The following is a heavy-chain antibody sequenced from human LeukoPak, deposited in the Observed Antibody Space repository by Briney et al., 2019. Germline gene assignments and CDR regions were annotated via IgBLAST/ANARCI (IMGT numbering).Heavy chain of an antibody. CDR2: ISGSGGST. V-gene: IGHV3-23*01. J-gene: IGHJ4*02. D-gene: IGHD3-22*01. CDR1: GFTFSSYA. Sequence: GGALRLSCAASGFTFSSYAMSWVRQAPGKGGEWVSAISGSGGSTYYADSVKGRFTISRDNSKDTLYLQMNSRRAEDTAVYYCAKDTVIVVTQFDYWGQGTLVTVSS. CDR3: AKDTVIVVTQFDY.